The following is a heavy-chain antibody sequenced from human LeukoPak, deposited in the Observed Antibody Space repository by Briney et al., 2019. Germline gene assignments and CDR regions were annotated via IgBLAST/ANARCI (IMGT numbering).Heavy chain of an antibody. CDR2: ISGSGGST. J-gene: IGHJ4*02. CDR3: AKEHYYGSGSYPNPFDY. CDR1: GFTFSSYA. V-gene: IGHV3-23*01. Sequence: GGSLRLSCAASGFTFSSYAMSWVRQAPGKGLERVSAISGSGGSTYYADSVKGRFTISRDNSKNTLYLQMNSLRAEDTAVYYCAKEHYYGSGSYPNPFDYWGQGTLVTVSS. D-gene: IGHD3-10*01.